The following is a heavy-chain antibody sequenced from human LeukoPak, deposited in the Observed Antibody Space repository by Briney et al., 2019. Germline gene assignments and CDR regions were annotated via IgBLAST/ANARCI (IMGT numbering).Heavy chain of an antibody. Sequence: GGSLRLSCAASGFTFSSYSMNWVRQAPGKGLEWVSSISSSSSYIYYADSVKGRFTISRDNAKNSLYLQMNSLRAEDTAVYYCAKGDDYYDSSGYNWFDPWGQGTLVTVSS. D-gene: IGHD3-22*01. CDR3: AKGDDYYDSSGYNWFDP. CDR1: GFTFSSYS. J-gene: IGHJ5*02. CDR2: ISSSSSYI. V-gene: IGHV3-21*01.